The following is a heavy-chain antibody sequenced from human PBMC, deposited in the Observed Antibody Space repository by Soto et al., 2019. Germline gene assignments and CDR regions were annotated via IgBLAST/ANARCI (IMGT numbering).Heavy chain of an antibody. CDR1: GFTFRNYG. Sequence: QVQLVESGGGVVQPGRSLRLSCAASGFTFRNYGMHWVLQATGKGLEWMGVIWYDGSNKDYADSVKGRFTISRDNSKNXXXXXXXGLXXXXXAVYYCARGRDGYNPDYWGQGTLVTVSS. D-gene: IGHD5-12*01. V-gene: IGHV3-33*01. J-gene: IGHJ4*02. CDR2: IWYDGSNK. CDR3: ARGRDGYNPDY.